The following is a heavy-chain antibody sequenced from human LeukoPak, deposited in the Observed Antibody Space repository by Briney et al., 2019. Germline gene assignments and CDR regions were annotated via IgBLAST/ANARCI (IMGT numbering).Heavy chain of an antibody. Sequence: SETLSLTCTVSGGSISSSSYYWGWIRQPPGKGLEWIGSIYYSGSTYYNPSLKSRVTISVDTSKNQFSLKLSSVTAADTAVYYCARVRFSVDFDLWGRGTLVTVSS. J-gene: IGHJ2*01. D-gene: IGHD5/OR15-5a*01. CDR2: IYYSGST. CDR3: ARVRFSVDFDL. V-gene: IGHV4-39*07. CDR1: GGSISSSSYY.